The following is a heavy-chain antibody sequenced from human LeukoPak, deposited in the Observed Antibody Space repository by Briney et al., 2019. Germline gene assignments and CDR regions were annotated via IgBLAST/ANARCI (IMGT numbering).Heavy chain of an antibody. Sequence: GGSLRLSCAASEFTVSSNYMSWVRQAPGKGLEWVSVIYSGGSTYYADSVKGRFTISRDNSKNTLYLQMNSLRAEDTAVYYCARAYGSGVTSYYYYGMDVWGQGTTVTVSS. CDR1: EFTVSSNY. CDR2: IYSGGST. J-gene: IGHJ6*02. D-gene: IGHD3-10*01. V-gene: IGHV3-66*01. CDR3: ARAYGSGVTSYYYYGMDV.